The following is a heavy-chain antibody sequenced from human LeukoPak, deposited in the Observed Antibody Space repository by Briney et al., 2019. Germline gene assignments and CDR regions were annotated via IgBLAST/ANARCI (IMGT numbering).Heavy chain of an antibody. D-gene: IGHD3-10*01. CDR2: INPNSGGT. CDR1: GYTFTGYY. Sequence: ASVKVSCKASGYTFTGYYMHWVRQAPGQGLEWMGWINPNSGGTNYAQKFQGRVTMTRDTSISTAYMELSRLRSDDTAVYYCASLYGSGSYSHYYYMDVWGKGTTVTVSS. V-gene: IGHV1-2*02. CDR3: ASLYGSGSYSHYYYMDV. J-gene: IGHJ6*03.